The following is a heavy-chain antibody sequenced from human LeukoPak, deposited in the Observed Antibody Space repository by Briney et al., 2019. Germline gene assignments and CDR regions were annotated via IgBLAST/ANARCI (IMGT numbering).Heavy chain of an antibody. CDR1: GFTFSSYW. J-gene: IGHJ6*04. Sequence: GGSLRLSCAASGFTFSSYWMSWVRQAPGKGLEWVANIKQDGSEKNYVDSVKGRFTISRDNAKNSLLLQMDSLRAEDTAVYYCARDDGYGSGSLNPYYYGMDVWGKGTTVTVSS. V-gene: IGHV3-7*03. D-gene: IGHD3-10*01. CDR3: ARDDGYGSGSLNPYYYGMDV. CDR2: IKQDGSEK.